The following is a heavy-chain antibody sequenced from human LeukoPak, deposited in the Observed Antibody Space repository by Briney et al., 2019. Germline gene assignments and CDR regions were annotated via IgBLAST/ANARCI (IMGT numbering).Heavy chain of an antibody. Sequence: GGSLRLSCAASGFTFSTYWMSWVRQAPGKGLEWVANIKEDGSEKYYVDSVKGRFTISRDNAKNSLNLQMTSLRADDTAVYYCAHINDPWGQGTLVTVSS. CDR1: GFTFSTYW. CDR3: AHINDP. CDR2: IKEDGSEK. D-gene: IGHD2-21*01. V-gene: IGHV3-7*01. J-gene: IGHJ5*02.